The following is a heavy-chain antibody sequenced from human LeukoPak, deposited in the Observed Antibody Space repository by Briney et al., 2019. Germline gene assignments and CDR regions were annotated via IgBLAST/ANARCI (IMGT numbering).Heavy chain of an antibody. J-gene: IGHJ4*02. V-gene: IGHV3-23*01. D-gene: IGHD3-9*01. Sequence: GGSLRLSCAASGFTFSSYAMSWVRQAPGKGLEWVSAISGSGGSTYYADSVKGRFTISRDNSKNTLYLQMNSLRAEDTAVYYCAREGGECLTGYCTLDYWGQGTLVTVSS. CDR1: GFTFSSYA. CDR3: AREGGECLTGYCTLDY. CDR2: ISGSGGST.